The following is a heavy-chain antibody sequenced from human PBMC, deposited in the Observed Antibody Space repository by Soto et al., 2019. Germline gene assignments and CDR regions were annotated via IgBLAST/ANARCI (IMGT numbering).Heavy chain of an antibody. CDR3: ARMSYFYDKWYFDL. Sequence: SETLSLTCTVSVASINNNDYYWIWIRHTPGKGLEWIGYVYYSGTTDYIPSLKSRLSMSIDKSQNQFTLKLNSVTAADTATYYCARMSYFYDKWYFDLWGRGTLVTVSS. CDR2: VYYSGTT. J-gene: IGHJ2*01. V-gene: IGHV4-30-4*01. CDR1: VASINNNDYY. D-gene: IGHD3-22*01.